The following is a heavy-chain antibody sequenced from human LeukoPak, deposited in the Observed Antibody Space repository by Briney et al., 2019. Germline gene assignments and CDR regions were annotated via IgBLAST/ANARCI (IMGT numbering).Heavy chain of an antibody. V-gene: IGHV1-2*02. CDR1: GYAFTGYY. CDR3: ARERIETFDY. J-gene: IGHJ4*02. CDR2: INPNSGDT. Sequence: VSVKVSCKASGYAFTGYYMHWVRQAPGQGLEWMGWINPNSGDTNYAQKFQGRVTMTRDTSISTAYMELSRLRSDDTAVYYCARERIETFDYWGQGTLVTVSS. D-gene: IGHD2/OR15-2a*01.